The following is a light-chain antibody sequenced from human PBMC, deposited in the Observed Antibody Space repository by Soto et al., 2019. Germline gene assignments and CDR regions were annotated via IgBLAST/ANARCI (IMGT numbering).Light chain of an antibody. J-gene: IGKJ3*01. CDR2: SAS. CDR3: QQSYSAPF. CDR1: QTISTY. V-gene: IGKV1-39*01. Sequence: IQITQSPSFLSASFGDRVTITCRASQTISTYLNWYQQKPGKAPKLLIYSASSLHSGVPSRFSGSGSGTDFTLTISSLQPEDFATYYCQQSYSAPFFGPGTKVDI.